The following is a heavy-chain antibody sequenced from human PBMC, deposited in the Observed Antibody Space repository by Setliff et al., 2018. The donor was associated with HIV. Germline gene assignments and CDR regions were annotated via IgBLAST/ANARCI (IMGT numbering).Heavy chain of an antibody. Sequence: SETLSLTCTVSGGSISSYYWSWIRQPPGKGLEWIGYIYYSGSTNYNPSLKSRVTISVDTSKNQFSLKLSSLRSEDTAVYYCARDRSYYPNYFDYWGQGTLVTVSS. CDR2: IYYSGST. D-gene: IGHD1-26*01. J-gene: IGHJ4*02. CDR1: GGSISSYY. CDR3: ARDRSYYPNYFDY. V-gene: IGHV4-59*01.